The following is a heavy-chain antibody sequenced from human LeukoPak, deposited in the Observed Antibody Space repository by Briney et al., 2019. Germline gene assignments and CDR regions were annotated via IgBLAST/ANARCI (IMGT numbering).Heavy chain of an antibody. CDR1: GFTFDDYA. V-gene: IGHV3-9*01. CDR2: ISWNSGSI. D-gene: IGHD3-3*01. J-gene: IGHJ4*02. Sequence: GGSLRLSCAASGFTFDDYAMHWVRQAPGKGLEWVSGISWNSGSIGYADSVKGRFTNSRDNAKNSLYLQMNSLRAEDTALYYCAKSASAIFGDFDYWGQGTLVTVSS. CDR3: AKSASAIFGDFDY.